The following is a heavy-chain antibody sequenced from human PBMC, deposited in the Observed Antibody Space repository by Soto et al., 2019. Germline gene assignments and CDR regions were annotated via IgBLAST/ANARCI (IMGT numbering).Heavy chain of an antibody. J-gene: IGHJ3*02. CDR1: GYTFTGYY. D-gene: IGHD3-22*01. V-gene: IGHV1-2*02. CDR3: ARMPTTYYYDGSGYWAAFDI. CDR2: INPNSGGT. Sequence: GASVKVSCKASGYTFTGYYMHWVRQAPGQGLEWMGWINPNSGGTNYAQKFQGRITMTRDTSISTASMELSRLRSDDTAVYYCARMPTTYYYDGSGYWAAFDIWGQGTMVTVSS.